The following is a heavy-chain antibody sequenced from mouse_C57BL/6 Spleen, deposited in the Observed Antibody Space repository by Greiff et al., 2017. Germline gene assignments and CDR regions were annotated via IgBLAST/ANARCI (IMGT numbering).Heavy chain of an antibody. CDR3: AREGIYYEYDGDHWYFDV. CDR1: GYTFTSYW. D-gene: IGHD2-4*01. Sequence: VQLQQPGTELVQPGASVKLSCKASGYTFTSYWMHWVKPRPGQGLEWIGNINPSNGGTNYNEKFKSKATLTVDKSSSTAYMQLSSLTSEASAVYYCAREGIYYEYDGDHWYFDVWGTGTTVTVSA. CDR2: INPSNGGT. V-gene: IGHV1-53*01. J-gene: IGHJ1*03.